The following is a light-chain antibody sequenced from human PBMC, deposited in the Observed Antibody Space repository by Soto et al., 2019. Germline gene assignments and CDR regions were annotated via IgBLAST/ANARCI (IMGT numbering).Light chain of an antibody. Sequence: DIQMTQSPSSLSAPVGDRVTITCRASQDINNYLAWYQQKPGKVPKLLIYDASTLQSGVPSRFGGSGSGTDFTLTISSLQPEDVASYYCQKHNSAPYTFGQGTKLEIK. CDR1: QDINNY. CDR3: QKHNSAPYT. CDR2: DAS. V-gene: IGKV1-27*01. J-gene: IGKJ2*01.